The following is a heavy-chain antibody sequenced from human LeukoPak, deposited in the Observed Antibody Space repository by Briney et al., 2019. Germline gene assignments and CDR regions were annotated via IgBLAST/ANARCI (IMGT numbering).Heavy chain of an antibody. J-gene: IGHJ6*02. CDR1: GYTFTGYY. CDR2: INPNSGGT. CDR3: ASQSKGKYYYYGMDV. V-gene: IGHV1-2*04. Sequence: ASVKVSCKASGYTFTGYYMHWVRQAPGQGLEWMGWINPNSGGTNYAQKFQGWVTMTRDTSISTAYMELSRLRSDDTAVYYCASQSKGKYYYYGMDVWGQGTTVTVSS.